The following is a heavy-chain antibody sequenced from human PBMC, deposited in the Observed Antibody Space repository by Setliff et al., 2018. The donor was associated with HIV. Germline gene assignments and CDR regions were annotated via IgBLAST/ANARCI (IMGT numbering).Heavy chain of an antibody. V-gene: IGHV6-1*01. J-gene: IGHJ4*02. CDR1: GDTISSSSVS. CDR3: ARGNSTKRGFDF. Sequence: SQTLSLTCAISGDTISSSSVSWNWIRQSPSRGLEWLGRTYYRSKWYNDYAVSVKSRMTFNPDTSKNQFSLQLNSVTPEDTAVYFCARGNSTKRGFDFWGPGTLVTVSS. D-gene: IGHD3-10*01. CDR2: TYYRSKWYN.